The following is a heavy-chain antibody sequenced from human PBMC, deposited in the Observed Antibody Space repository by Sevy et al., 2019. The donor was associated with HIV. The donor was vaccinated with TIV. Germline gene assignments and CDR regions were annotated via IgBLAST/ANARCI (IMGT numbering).Heavy chain of an antibody. CDR2: IRNTGTYG. V-gene: IGHV3-11*01. CDR1: GLNFRATY. D-gene: IGHD3-10*01. CDR3: AGATGDGPAGHFDY. Sequence: GGSLRLSCASSGLNFRATYFSWIRQAPGKGLEWISYIRNTGTYGQYAASVGGRFTISKDNPKNSLYLQMNSLTVGDTAVYYCAGATGDGPAGHFDYWGQGVLVTVSS. J-gene: IGHJ4*02.